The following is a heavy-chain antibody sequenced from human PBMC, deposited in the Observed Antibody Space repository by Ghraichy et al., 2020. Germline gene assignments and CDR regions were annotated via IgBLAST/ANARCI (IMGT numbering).Heavy chain of an antibody. J-gene: IGHJ4*02. Sequence: SDTLSLTCAVYGGSFSGYYWSWIRQPPGKGLEWIGEINHSGSTNYNPSLKSRVTISVDTSKNQFSLKLSSVTAADTAVYYCAREKSSTDYWGQGTLVTVSS. CDR3: AREKSSTDY. CDR1: GGSFSGYY. D-gene: IGHD6-6*01. V-gene: IGHV4-34*01. CDR2: INHSGST.